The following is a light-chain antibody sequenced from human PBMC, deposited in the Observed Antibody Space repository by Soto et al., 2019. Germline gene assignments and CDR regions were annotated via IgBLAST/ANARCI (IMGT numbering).Light chain of an antibody. CDR2: CAS. V-gene: IGKV3-20*01. CDR1: QSVSSSY. J-gene: IGKJ2*01. Sequence: EIALTQSPGTLSLPPGERATLSCRASQSVSSSYLPWYQQKPGQAPRLIIYCASCWATGISDRFSGSGSGTDFTLPLRRLEPEDFSVYYCKLYGNSPPYTFGHGTKLEIK. CDR3: KLYGNSPPYT.